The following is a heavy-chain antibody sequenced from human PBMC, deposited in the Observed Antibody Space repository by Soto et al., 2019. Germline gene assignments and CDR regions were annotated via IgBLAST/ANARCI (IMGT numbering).Heavy chain of an antibody. J-gene: IGHJ4*02. CDR2: ISSNGGST. V-gene: IGHV3-64*05. CDR1: GFTFSSYA. CDR3: GKVPFHGNYGGNYDY. Sequence: GGSLRLSCSASGFTFSSYAMHWVRQAPGEGLEYVSAISSNGGSTYYADPVKCRFTISKDTSKNTLYIQMSSLRAEDTADYYGGKVPFHGNYGGNYDYWGQGTLVTVSS. D-gene: IGHD2-21*01.